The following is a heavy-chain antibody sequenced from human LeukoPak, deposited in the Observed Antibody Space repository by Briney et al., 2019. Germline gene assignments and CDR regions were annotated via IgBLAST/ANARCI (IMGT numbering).Heavy chain of an antibody. J-gene: IGHJ4*02. CDR3: AKDIQSYDFWSGYYVGAFDY. Sequence: PGGSLRLSCGGSGFMFNNYGMNWVRQAPGKGLEWVSSVTISGDTTYYADSVKGRFTVSRDNSKNTVFLVMSSLRAEDTAVYYCAKDIQSYDFWSGYYVGAFDYWGQGTLVTVSS. V-gene: IGHV3-23*01. D-gene: IGHD3-3*01. CDR2: VTISGDTT. CDR1: GFMFNNYG.